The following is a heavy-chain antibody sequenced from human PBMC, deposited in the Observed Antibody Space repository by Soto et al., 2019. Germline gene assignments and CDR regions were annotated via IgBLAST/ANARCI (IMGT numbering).Heavy chain of an antibody. CDR1: GFTFSDYY. CDR3: ARVASDGSSCYLVDY. J-gene: IGHJ4*02. CDR2: ISTSSSYT. V-gene: IGHV3-11*06. D-gene: IGHD6-13*01. Sequence: QVQLVESGGGLVKPGGSLRLSCAASGFTFSDYYMSWIRQAPGTGLEWVSYISTSSSYTNYADSVKGRFTISRDNATNALYLQMNSLRAEDTAVYYCARVASDGSSCYLVDYWGQGNLVTVSS.